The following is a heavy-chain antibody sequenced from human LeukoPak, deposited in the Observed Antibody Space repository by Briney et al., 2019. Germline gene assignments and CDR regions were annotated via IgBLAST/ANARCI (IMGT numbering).Heavy chain of an antibody. D-gene: IGHD4-17*01. Sequence: GASVKVSCKTSGYTFTDYYLYWVRQAPGQGPEWMGRISPDNGVTKIAQKFQGRVTMTRDTSINTIYMELGRLTGDGTAVYYCARKTTALDYWGQGTQISV. J-gene: IGHJ4*02. V-gene: IGHV1-2*06. CDR2: ISPDNGVT. CDR3: ARKTTALDY. CDR1: GYTFTDYY.